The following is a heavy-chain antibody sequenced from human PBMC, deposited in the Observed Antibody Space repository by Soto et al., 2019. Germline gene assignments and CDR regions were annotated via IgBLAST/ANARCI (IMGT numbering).Heavy chain of an antibody. J-gene: IGHJ4*02. Sequence: PSETLSLTCTVSGGSISSGDYYWSWIRQPPGKGLEWIGYIDYSGSTYHNRALKSRVTISVDTSKNQFSLKLSSVTAADTAVYYCASENYYDSSGYYYNFYFDYWGQGTLVPVSS. CDR3: ASENYYDSSGYYYNFYFDY. D-gene: IGHD3-22*01. V-gene: IGHV4-30-4*01. CDR2: IDYSGST. CDR1: GGSISSGDYY.